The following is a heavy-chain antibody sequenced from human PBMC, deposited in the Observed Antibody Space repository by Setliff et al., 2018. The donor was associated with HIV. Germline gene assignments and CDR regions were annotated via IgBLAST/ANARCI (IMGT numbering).Heavy chain of an antibody. D-gene: IGHD6-6*01. CDR3: ASEAWTSYRSSSGYYYYYMDV. CDR2: IYYSGTT. CDR1: GDSVSSASYY. J-gene: IGHJ6*03. V-gene: IGHV4-61*01. Sequence: SETLSLTCNVSGDSVSSASYYWSWLRQPPGKGLEWIGYIYYSGTTKYNPSLKSRVTISVDTSKNQFSLKLSSVTAADTAVYYCASEAWTSYRSSSGYYYYYMDVWGKGTTVTVSS.